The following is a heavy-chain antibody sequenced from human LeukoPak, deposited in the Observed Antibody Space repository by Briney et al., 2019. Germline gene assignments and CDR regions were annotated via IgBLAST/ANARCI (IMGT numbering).Heavy chain of an antibody. D-gene: IGHD1-1*01. CDR3: AREPGTRYYFDY. V-gene: IGHV4-61*02. J-gene: IGHJ4*02. Sequence: SQTLSLTCTVSGGSISSGSYYWNWIRQPAGKGLEWIGRIYTSGSTNYNPSLRSRVTISVDTSKNQFSLKLSSVTAADTAVYYCAREPGTRYYFDYWGQGTLVTVSS. CDR1: GGSISSGSYY. CDR2: IYTSGST.